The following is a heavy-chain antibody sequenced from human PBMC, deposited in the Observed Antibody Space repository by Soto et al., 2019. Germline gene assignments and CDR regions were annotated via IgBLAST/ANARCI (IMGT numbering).Heavy chain of an antibody. V-gene: IGHV3-21*01. Sequence: GGSLRLSCAASGFTFSSYSMNWVRQAPGKGLEWVSSISSSSSYIYYADSVKGRFTISRDNAKNSLYLQMNSLRAEDTAVYYCARGAGILGDAFDIWGQGTVVTVSS. CDR2: ISSSSSYI. CDR3: ARGAGILGDAFDI. CDR1: GFTFSSYS. J-gene: IGHJ3*02. D-gene: IGHD1-26*01.